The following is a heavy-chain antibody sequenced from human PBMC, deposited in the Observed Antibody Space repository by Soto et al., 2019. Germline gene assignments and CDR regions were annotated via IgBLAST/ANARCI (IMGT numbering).Heavy chain of an antibody. J-gene: IGHJ6*02. D-gene: IGHD6-25*01. CDR3: SREEGEQRAKRGGGYYYYGMDV. CDR1: GYTFTSYG. CDR2: ISAYNGNT. V-gene: IGHV1-18*01. Sequence: QVKLVQSGAEVKKPGASVKVSCKASGYTFTSYGISWVRQAPGQGLEWMGWISAYNGNTNYAPKLQGKVTMTTDTTTSTDDMEGGDRKADGEAVYSWSREEGEQRAKRGGGYYYYGMDVWGQGTTVTVSS.